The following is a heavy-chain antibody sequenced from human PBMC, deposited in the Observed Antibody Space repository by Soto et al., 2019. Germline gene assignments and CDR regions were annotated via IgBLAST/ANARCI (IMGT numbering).Heavy chain of an antibody. D-gene: IGHD6-19*01. CDR3: AKLEWLEFGGDY. J-gene: IGHJ4*02. CDR1: GFAFSDYP. CDR2: ISASGEKP. Sequence: EVHLLESGGGVVQPGKSLKISCATSGFAFSDYPMTWVRQPPGQGLEWVSGISASGEKPYYADSVKGRFTISRDNSKNQLSLQMNTLRVEDTGIYYCAKLEWLEFGGDYWGQGTLVTVSS. V-gene: IGHV3-23*01.